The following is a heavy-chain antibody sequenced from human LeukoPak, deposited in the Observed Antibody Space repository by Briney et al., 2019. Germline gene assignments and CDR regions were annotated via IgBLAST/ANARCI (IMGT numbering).Heavy chain of an antibody. V-gene: IGHV3-30-3*01. CDR3: ARAFGVCYYYGMDV. D-gene: IGHD3-10*01. Sequence: GGSLRLSCAASGFTFSSYAMHWVRQAPGKGLEWVAVISYDGSNKYYADSVKGRFTISRDNSKNTLYLQMNSLRAEDTAVYYCARAFGVCYYYGMDVWGQGTTVTVSS. CDR1: GFTFSSYA. CDR2: ISYDGSNK. J-gene: IGHJ6*02.